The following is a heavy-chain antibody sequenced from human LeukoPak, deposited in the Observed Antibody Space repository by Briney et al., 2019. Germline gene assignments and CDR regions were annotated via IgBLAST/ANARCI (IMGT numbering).Heavy chain of an antibody. J-gene: IGHJ4*02. CDR1: GFTFSSYG. CDR2: IRSDGSIK. V-gene: IGHV3-30*02. CDR3: AKDSPPYSSSSPSFDY. D-gene: IGHD6-6*01. Sequence: GGSLRLSCAASGFTFSSYGMHWVRQAPGKGQEWVTFIRSDGSIKYYADSVKGRFTISRDNSKNTLYLQMNSLRAEDTAVYYCAKDSPPYSSSSPSFDYWGQGTLVTVSS.